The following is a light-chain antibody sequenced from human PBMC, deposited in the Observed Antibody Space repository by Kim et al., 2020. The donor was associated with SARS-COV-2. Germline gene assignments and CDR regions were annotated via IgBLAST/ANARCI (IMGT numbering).Light chain of an antibody. CDR1: EGIAKA. V-gene: IGKV1-16*01. Sequence: ASIGDRVTITCRASEGIAKALAWFQQKPGAAPKCLIYGASTLEPGVPSRFSGRRYGTEFTLTSNSLQPEDFATYYCQQFNAFPITFGQGTRLEIK. CDR2: GAS. CDR3: QQFNAFPIT. J-gene: IGKJ5*01.